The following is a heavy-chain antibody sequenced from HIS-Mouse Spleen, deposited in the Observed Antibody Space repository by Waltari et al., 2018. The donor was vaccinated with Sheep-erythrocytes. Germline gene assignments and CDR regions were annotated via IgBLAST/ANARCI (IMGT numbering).Heavy chain of an antibody. CDR1: AGSISSGGYY. V-gene: IGHV4-31*03. D-gene: IGHD3-10*01. CDR3: ARALIITMVRGVTSNWFDP. CDR2: IYYSGST. Sequence: QVQLQESGPGLVKPSQTLSLTCTVSAGSISSGGYYYSWIRQHPGKGLEWIGYIYYSGSTYYNPSLKSRVTISVDTSKNQFSLKLSSVTAADTAVYYCARALIITMVRGVTSNWFDPWGQGTLVTVSS. J-gene: IGHJ5*02.